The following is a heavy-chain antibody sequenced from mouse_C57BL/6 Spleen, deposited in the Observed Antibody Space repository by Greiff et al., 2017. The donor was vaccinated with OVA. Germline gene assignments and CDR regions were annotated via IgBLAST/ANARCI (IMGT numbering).Heavy chain of an antibody. Sequence: QVQLQQPGAELAKPGASVKLSCKASGYTFTSYWMHWVKQRPGRGLEWIGRIDPKSGGTKYNEKFKSKATLTVDKPSSTAYMQLSSLTSEDSAVYYCAIHHPGYFDVWGTGTTVTVSS. CDR2: IDPKSGGT. V-gene: IGHV1-72*01. J-gene: IGHJ1*03. CDR3: AIHHPGYFDV. CDR1: GYTFTSYW.